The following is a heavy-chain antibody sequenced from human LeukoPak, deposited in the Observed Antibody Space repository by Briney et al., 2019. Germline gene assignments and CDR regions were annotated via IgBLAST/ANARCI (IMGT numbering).Heavy chain of an antibody. D-gene: IGHD3-22*01. CDR3: ARDRTRTYDSSGYWASHDY. CDR1: GYTFTSYY. J-gene: IGHJ4*02. Sequence: GASVKLSCKASGYTFTSYYMHWVRQSPGQGLEWMGIINPSGGSTSYAQKFQGRVTMTRDTSTSTVYMELSSLRSEDTAVYYCARDRTRTYDSSGYWASHDYWGQATLATVSS. CDR2: INPSGGST. V-gene: IGHV1-46*01.